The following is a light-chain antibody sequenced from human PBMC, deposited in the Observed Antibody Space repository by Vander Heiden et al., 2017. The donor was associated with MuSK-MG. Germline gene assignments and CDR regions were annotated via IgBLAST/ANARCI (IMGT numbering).Light chain of an antibody. CDR1: QYVRNSY. CDR2: GAS. J-gene: IGKJ1*01. V-gene: IGKV3-20*01. Sequence: VLRKSPGALSLSRGESATLSCWASQYVRNSYLAWYHQKPGQAPRLLIYGASRRATGIPDRFSGSGSGTDFTLTIRRLAPEDFAVYSCQQYDYSPRMFGQGPTVAIK. CDR3: QQYDYSPRM.